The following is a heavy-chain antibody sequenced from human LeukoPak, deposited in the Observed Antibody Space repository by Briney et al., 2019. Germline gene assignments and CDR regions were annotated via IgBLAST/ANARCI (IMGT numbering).Heavy chain of an antibody. CDR3: AKDSLRVRGVIMGS. D-gene: IGHD3-10*01. V-gene: IGHV3-23*01. J-gene: IGHJ4*02. CDR2: ISGSGGST. Sequence: GGSLRLSCAASGFTFSSDAMSWVRQAPGKGLEWVSAISGSGGSTYYADSVKGRFTISRDNSKNTLYLQMNSLRAEDTAVYYCAKDSLRVRGVIMGSWGQGTLVTVSS. CDR1: GFTFSSDA.